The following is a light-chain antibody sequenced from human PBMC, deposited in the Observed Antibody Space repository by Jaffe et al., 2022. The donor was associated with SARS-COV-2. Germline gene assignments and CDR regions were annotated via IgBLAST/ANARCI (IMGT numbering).Light chain of an antibody. CDR2: KVS. CDR1: QSLAYTDGNTY. J-gene: IGKJ1*01. Sequence: DVVMTQSPLSLPVTLGQSASISCRSSQSLAYTDGNTYLNWFHQRPGQSPRRLIYKVSIRDSGVPDRFSGSGSGTDFTLRISRVEAEDVGVYYCMQGTYQWTFGQGTKVEIK. V-gene: IGKV2-30*01. CDR3: MQGTYQWT.